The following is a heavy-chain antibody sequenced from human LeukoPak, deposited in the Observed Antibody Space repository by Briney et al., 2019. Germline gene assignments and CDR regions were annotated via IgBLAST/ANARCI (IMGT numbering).Heavy chain of an antibody. D-gene: IGHD3-16*02. Sequence: SETLSLTCTVSGYSISSGYFWGCIRQPPGKGLEWIGYIFHSGNTYYNPSLKSRVTISIDTSKNQFSLKLSSVTAADTAVYYCARGVWGTYRGFDYWGQGTLVTVSS. CDR3: ARGVWGTYRGFDY. CDR2: IFHSGNT. CDR1: GYSISSGYF. V-gene: IGHV4-38-2*02. J-gene: IGHJ4*02.